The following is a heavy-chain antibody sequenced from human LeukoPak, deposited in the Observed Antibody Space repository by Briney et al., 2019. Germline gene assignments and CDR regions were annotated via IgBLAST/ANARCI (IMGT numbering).Heavy chain of an antibody. J-gene: IGHJ4*02. CDR2: INGDGSDT. D-gene: IGHD6-19*01. Sequence: GGSLRLSCAASGFTFGSYWMSWVRQAPGKGLVWVSRINGDGSDTTYADSVKGRFTISRDNAKNTLYLQMNSLRAEDTAVYYCAREKGSGWYVDYWGQGTLVTVSS. CDR3: AREKGSGWYVDY. V-gene: IGHV3-74*01. CDR1: GFTFGSYW.